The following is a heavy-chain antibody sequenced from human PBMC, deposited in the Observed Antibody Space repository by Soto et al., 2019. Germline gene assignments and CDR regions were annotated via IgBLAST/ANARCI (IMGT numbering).Heavy chain of an antibody. J-gene: IGHJ5*02. Sequence: LXETLSLTCTVSGVSITDYSWVWIRQPAGNGLEWIGRIFSSGSTNYNPSLKGRITMSLDTSKNQFSLRLNSATATDTAVYFCARDQGVVVTADNWFDTWGQGILVTVS. CDR2: IFSSGST. V-gene: IGHV4-4*07. CDR1: GVSITDYS. CDR3: ARDQGVVVTADNWFDT. D-gene: IGHD2-21*02.